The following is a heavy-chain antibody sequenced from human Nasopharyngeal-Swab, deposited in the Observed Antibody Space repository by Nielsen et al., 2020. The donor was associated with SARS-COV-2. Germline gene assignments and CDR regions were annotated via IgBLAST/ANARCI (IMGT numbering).Heavy chain of an antibody. CDR1: GGSISSYY. Sequence: SETLSLTCTVSGGSISSYYWSWIRQPPGKGLEWIGYIYYSGSTNYNPSLKSRVTISVDTSKNQFSLKPSSVTAADTAVYYCARFTSSDWYFDLWGRGTLVTVSS. D-gene: IGHD2-2*01. CDR3: ARFTSSDWYFDL. J-gene: IGHJ2*01. V-gene: IGHV4-59*01. CDR2: IYYSGST.